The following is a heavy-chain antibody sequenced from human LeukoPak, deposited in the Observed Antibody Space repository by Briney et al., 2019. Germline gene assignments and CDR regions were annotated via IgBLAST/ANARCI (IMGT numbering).Heavy chain of an antibody. CDR1: GGSISSYY. D-gene: IGHD3-3*01. CDR3: AREPTYYDFWSGYEMDV. CDR2: IYTSGST. Sequence: SETLTLTCTVSGGSISSYYWSWIRQPAGKELEWIGRIYTSGSTNYNPSLKSRVTMSVDTSKNQFSLKLSSVTAADTAVYYCAREPTYYDFWSGYEMDVWGKGTTVTVSS. V-gene: IGHV4-4*07. J-gene: IGHJ6*04.